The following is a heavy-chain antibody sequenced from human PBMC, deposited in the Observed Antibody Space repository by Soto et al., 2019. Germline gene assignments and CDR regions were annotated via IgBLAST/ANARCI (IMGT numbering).Heavy chain of an antibody. Sequence: QVQLQESGPGLVKPSETLSLTCTVSGGSISSYYWSWIRQPPGKGLECIGYIYNSGRTNYNPSLESRANRAVDTAKKQLSLKLSSVTAADAAVYYRARRYGDSFDYWGQGTLVTVSS. CDR1: GGSISSYY. D-gene: IGHD3-10*01. CDR3: ARRYGDSFDY. V-gene: IGHV4-59*12. CDR2: IYNSGRT. J-gene: IGHJ4*02.